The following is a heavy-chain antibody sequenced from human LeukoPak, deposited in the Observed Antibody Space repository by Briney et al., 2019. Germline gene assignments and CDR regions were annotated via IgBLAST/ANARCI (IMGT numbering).Heavy chain of an antibody. CDR1: GGSISSGSDY. J-gene: IGHJ4*02. CDR2: VYPSGSA. D-gene: IGHD3-10*01. V-gene: IGHV4-61*02. Sequence: SQTLSLTCTVSGGSISSGSDYWTWIRQPAGKGLEWIGRVYPSGSANYNSSLKSRLTISVDTSKNQFSLKLSSVTAADTAVYYCARSPRRPHFYSSGSYYYYFDYWGQGTLVTVSS. CDR3: ARSPRRPHFYSSGSYYYYFDY.